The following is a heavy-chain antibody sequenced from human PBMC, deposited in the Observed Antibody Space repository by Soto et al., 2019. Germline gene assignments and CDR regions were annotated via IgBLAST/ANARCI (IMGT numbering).Heavy chain of an antibody. CDR3: ARHQPRLMISGVVTGYFDF. J-gene: IGHJ4*02. CDR2: IYSGGTT. Sequence: QLQLQESGPGLVKPSETLSLTCTVSGGSINNSHYYWGWIRQAPVKGLEWIGSIYSGGTTYYNPSLKSRVTISLDTSKNQFSLKLSSVTAADTAVYYCARHQPRLMISGVVTGYFDFWGQGTLVTVSS. CDR1: GGSINNSHYY. D-gene: IGHD3-3*01. V-gene: IGHV4-39*01.